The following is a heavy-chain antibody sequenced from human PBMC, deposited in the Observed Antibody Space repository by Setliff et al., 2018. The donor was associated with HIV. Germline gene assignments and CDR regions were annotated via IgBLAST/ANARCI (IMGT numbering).Heavy chain of an antibody. Sequence: GESLKISCKASGYSFNTYWIGWVRQMPGKGLEWMAIFYPGDSDTRYSPSFQSQVTVSADKSIGTAYLQWDSLKASDTALYFCARAPNSPYYSNFWYADHWGQGTLVTVSS. J-gene: IGHJ5*02. CDR3: ARAPNSPYYSNFWYADH. CDR2: FYPGDSDT. D-gene: IGHD3-22*01. V-gene: IGHV5-51*01. CDR1: GYSFNTYW.